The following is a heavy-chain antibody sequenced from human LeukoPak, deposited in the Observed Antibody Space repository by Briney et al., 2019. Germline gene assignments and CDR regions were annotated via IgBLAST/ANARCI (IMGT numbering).Heavy chain of an antibody. CDR2: FDPEDGET. D-gene: IGHD2-2*01. Sequence: ASVKVSCKVSGYTLTELSMHWVRQAPGKGLEWMGGFDPEDGETIYAQKFQGRVTMTGDTSTDTAYMELSSLRSEDTAVYYCATHTGIVVVPAAPGAFDYWGQGTLVTVSS. J-gene: IGHJ4*02. V-gene: IGHV1-24*01. CDR1: GYTLTELS. CDR3: ATHTGIVVVPAAPGAFDY.